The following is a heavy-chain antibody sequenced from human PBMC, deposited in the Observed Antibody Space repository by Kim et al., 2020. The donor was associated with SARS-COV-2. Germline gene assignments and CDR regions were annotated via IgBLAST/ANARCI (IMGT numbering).Heavy chain of an antibody. J-gene: IGHJ4*02. D-gene: IGHD3-3*01. CDR2: IYYSGST. CDR1: GGSISSGGYY. Sequence: SETLSLTCTVSGGSISSGGYYWSWIRQHPGKGLEWIGYIYYSGSTYYNPSLKSRVTISVDTSKNQFSLKLSSVTAADTAVYYCARFGVWSGKKGDYWGQGTLVTVSS. V-gene: IGHV4-31*03. CDR3: ARFGVWSGKKGDY.